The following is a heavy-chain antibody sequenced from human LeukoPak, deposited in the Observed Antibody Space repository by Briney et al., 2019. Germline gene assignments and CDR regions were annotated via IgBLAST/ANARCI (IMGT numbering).Heavy chain of an antibody. D-gene: IGHD3-10*01. J-gene: IGHJ4*02. Sequence: GGSLRLSCAASGFTFSSYGMSWVRQAPGKGLEWVSVIYSGGSTYYADSVKGRFTISRDNSKNTLYLQMNSLRAEDTAVYYCAREWYYYGSGSYYPIPTDYWGQGTLVTVSS. V-gene: IGHV3-66*01. CDR2: IYSGGST. CDR1: GFTFSSYG. CDR3: AREWYYYGSGSYYPIPTDY.